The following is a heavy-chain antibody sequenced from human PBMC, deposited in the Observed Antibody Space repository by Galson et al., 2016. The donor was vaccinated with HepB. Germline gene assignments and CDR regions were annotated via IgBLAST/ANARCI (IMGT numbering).Heavy chain of an antibody. Sequence: SLRLSCAASGFTFSDYYMSWIRQAPVKGLEWVSYISSTGSSIYYADSVKGRFTISRDNAKSSLYLQMNSLRAEDTAVYFCAREGWELHYFDYWGQGTLVTVSS. CDR3: AREGWELHYFDY. J-gene: IGHJ4*02. CDR1: GFTFSDYY. CDR2: ISSTGSSI. D-gene: IGHD2-15*01. V-gene: IGHV3-11*04.